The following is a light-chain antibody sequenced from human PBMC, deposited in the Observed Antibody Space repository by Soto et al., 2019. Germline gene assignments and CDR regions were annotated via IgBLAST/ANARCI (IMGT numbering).Light chain of an antibody. CDR2: GAS. V-gene: IGKV3-15*01. Sequence: EIVMTQSPATLSVSPGERATLSCRASQSVSSNLAWYQQKPGQAPRLLIYGASTRTTGIPARFSGSGSGTKFTLTISSLQSEDFAVYYCQKYNNWPPVTFGGGTKVEIK. J-gene: IGKJ4*01. CDR3: QKYNNWPPVT. CDR1: QSVSSN.